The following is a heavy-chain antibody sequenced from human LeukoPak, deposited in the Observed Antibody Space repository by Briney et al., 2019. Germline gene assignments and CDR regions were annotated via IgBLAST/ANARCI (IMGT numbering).Heavy chain of an antibody. CDR2: INPDSGGT. CDR3: AGEARAGNWFDP. J-gene: IGHJ5*02. Sequence: ASVKVSCKASGYIFTSYYIHWVRQAPGQGLEWMGWINPDSGGTNYAQKFQGRVTMTRDTSISTVYMDLSMLRSDDTAMYYCAGEARAGNWFDPWGQGTLVIVSS. V-gene: IGHV1-2*02. CDR1: GYIFTSYY.